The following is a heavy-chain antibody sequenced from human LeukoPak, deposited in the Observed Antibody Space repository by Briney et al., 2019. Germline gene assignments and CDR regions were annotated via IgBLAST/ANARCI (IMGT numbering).Heavy chain of an antibody. Sequence: GRSLRLSCITSGFTFGDYAVSWVRQAPGRGLEWVGFIRSQAKGRTTESAASLKGRLSISREDSKNIAYLQLDSLETEDTAVYYCARGIQTWTYRSFHFQFYMDVWGKGTTVTVSS. D-gene: IGHD5-18*01. V-gene: IGHV3-49*04. CDR3: ARGIQTWTYRSFHFQFYMDV. CDR2: IRSQAKGRTT. J-gene: IGHJ6*03. CDR1: GFTFGDYA.